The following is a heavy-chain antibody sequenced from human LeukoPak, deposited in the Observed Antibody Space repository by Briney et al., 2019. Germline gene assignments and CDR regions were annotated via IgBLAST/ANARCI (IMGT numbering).Heavy chain of an antibody. D-gene: IGHD2-21*02. CDR2: ISSSSSYI. J-gene: IGHJ4*02. CDR3: ARDRLAYCGGDCPSDY. Sequence: GGSLRLSCAASGFTFSSHWMHWVRQAPGKGLEWVSSISSSSSYIYYADSVKGRFTISRDNAKNSLYLQMNSLRAEDTAVYYCARDRLAYCGGDCPSDYWGQGTLVTVSS. V-gene: IGHV3-21*01. CDR1: GFTFSSHW.